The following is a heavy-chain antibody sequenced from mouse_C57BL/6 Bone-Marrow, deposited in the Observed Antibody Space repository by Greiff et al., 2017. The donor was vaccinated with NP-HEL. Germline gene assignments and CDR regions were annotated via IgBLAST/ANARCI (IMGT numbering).Heavy chain of an antibody. Sequence: QVQLQQPGAELVKPGASVKLSCKASGYTFTSHWMHWVKQRPGQGLEWIGMIHPNSGSTNYNEKFKSKATLTVDKSSSTAYMQLSSLTSEDSAVYYCAREGVYYGIHWYFDVWGTGTTVTVSS. D-gene: IGHD2-1*01. CDR2: IHPNSGST. CDR1: GYTFTSHW. CDR3: AREGVYYGIHWYFDV. V-gene: IGHV1-64*01. J-gene: IGHJ1*03.